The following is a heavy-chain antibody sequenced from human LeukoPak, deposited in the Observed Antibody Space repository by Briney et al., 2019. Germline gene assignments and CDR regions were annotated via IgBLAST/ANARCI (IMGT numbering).Heavy chain of an antibody. D-gene: IGHD1-26*01. CDR3: ARNPPRYFN. V-gene: IGHV3-7*05. CDR1: GFTFSSYW. Sequence: GGSLRLSCAASGFTFSSYWMIWVRQAPGKGLEWVANIQQDGSEKYYVDSVRGRFTISRDNAKNSLYLQMNSLRAEDTAVYYCARNPPRYFNWGQGTLVTVSS. J-gene: IGHJ4*02. CDR2: IQQDGSEK.